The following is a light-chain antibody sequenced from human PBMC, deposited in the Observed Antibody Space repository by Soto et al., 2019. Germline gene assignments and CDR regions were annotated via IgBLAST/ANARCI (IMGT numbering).Light chain of an antibody. CDR1: QSISSY. CDR3: QQYGSSQT. Sequence: DIQMTQSPSSLSASVGDRITITCRASQSISSYLNWYQQKPGKAPKLLIYAAYSLQSGVPSRFSGSGSGTDFTLTISSLEPEDFAVYYCQQYGSSQTFGQGTKVEIK. J-gene: IGKJ1*01. CDR2: AAY. V-gene: IGKV1-39*01.